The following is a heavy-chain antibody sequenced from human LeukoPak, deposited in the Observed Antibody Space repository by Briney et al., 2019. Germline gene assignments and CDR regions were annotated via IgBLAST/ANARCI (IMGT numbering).Heavy chain of an antibody. V-gene: IGHV3-30*18. CDR3: AKDKNVRYSSGWYWGEFDY. CDR1: GFTFSSHG. CDR2: ISYDGSDK. J-gene: IGHJ4*02. Sequence: GRSQRLSCAASGFTFSSHGMHWVRQAPGKGLEWVAVISYDGSDKYYADSVKGRFTISRDNSKNTLYLQMNSLRAEDTAVYYCAKDKNVRYSSGWYWGEFDYWGQGTLVTVSS. D-gene: IGHD6-19*01.